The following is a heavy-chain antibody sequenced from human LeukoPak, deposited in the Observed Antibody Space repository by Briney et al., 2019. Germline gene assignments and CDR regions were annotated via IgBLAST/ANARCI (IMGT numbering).Heavy chain of an antibody. D-gene: IGHD5-12*01. CDR2: IKHDGSEI. Sequence: GGSLRLSCEASGLIFSAHDLNWLRQAPGKGLEWVANIKHDGSEIYYVDFVKGRFTISRDTAKDSLYLQMNSLRAEDTAVYYCPRDRGHSGYDLYDYWGQGTLVTVSS. CDR3: PRDRGHSGYDLYDY. CDR1: GLIFSAHD. J-gene: IGHJ4*02. V-gene: IGHV3-7*01.